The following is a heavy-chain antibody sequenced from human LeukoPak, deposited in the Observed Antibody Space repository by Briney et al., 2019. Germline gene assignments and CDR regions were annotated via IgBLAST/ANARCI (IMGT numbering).Heavy chain of an antibody. CDR2: IDPSDSHT. D-gene: IGHD3-22*01. J-gene: IGHJ3*02. Sequence: AGESLKISCKGSGYRFASYWISWVRQMTGKGLEWMGRIDPSDSHTNYSPSFQGHVTISGDKSISTAYLQWSSLKASDTAMYYCARQYHYDSSGYPYAFEIWGQGTMVTVSS. CDR1: GYRFASYW. CDR3: ARQYHYDSSGYPYAFEI. V-gene: IGHV5-10-1*01.